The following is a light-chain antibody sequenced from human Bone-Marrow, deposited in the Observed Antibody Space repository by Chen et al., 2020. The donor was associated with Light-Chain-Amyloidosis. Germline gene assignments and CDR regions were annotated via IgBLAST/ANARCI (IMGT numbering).Light chain of an antibody. CDR2: RNN. CDR3: AAWDGSLSGHV. V-gene: IGLV1-47*01. Sequence: QSVLTQPPSASGTPGQRVTLSCSGASSNIGLNYVYWYQHFPVAAPNLLIHRNNPRPSGVPDRFSATKAGTSAFLASSGLRSEDEADYYCAAWDGSLSGHVFGTGTKVIVL. CDR1: SSNIGLNY. J-gene: IGLJ1*01.